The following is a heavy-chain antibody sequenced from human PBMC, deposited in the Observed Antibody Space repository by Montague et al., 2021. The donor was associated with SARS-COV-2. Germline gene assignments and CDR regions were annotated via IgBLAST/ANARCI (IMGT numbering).Heavy chain of an antibody. CDR3: ARGRGTALFRRVYFGMDV. Sequence: SETLSLTCAASGGSFSGYYWSWIRQPPAKGLVWIGENNHSGSTHCNTPSKSRGTKTVVTTKHKFSLKLSSVTAADTAVYYCARGRGTALFRRVYFGMDVWGQGTTVTVSS. D-gene: IGHD5-18*01. CDR2: NNHSGST. J-gene: IGHJ6*02. CDR1: GGSFSGYY. V-gene: IGHV4-34*01.